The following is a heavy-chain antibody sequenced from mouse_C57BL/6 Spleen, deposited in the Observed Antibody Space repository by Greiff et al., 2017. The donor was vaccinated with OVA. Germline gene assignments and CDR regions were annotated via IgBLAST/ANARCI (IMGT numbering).Heavy chain of an antibody. Sequence: QVQLQQPGTELVKPGASVKLSCKASGYTFTSYWMHWVKQRPGQGLEWIGNINPSNGGTNYNEKFKSKATLTVDKSSSTAYMQLSSLTSEDSAVDYCAREDYGYGDWYFDVWGTGTTVTVSS. D-gene: IGHD2-2*01. CDR3: AREDYGYGDWYFDV. V-gene: IGHV1-53*01. CDR1: GYTFTSYW. J-gene: IGHJ1*03. CDR2: INPSNGGT.